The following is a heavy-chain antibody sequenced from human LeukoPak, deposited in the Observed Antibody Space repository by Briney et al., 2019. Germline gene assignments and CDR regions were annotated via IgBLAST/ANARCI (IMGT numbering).Heavy chain of an antibody. CDR1: GYTFTSYY. Sequence: GASVKVSCKASGYTFTSYYMHWVRQAPGQGPEWMGIINPSGGSTSYAQKFQGRVTMTRDTSTSTVYMELSSLRSEDTAVYYCAKDVGKWESLHFFDYWGQGTLVTVSS. V-gene: IGHV1-46*01. CDR2: INPSGGST. D-gene: IGHD1-26*01. J-gene: IGHJ4*02. CDR3: AKDVGKWESLHFFDY.